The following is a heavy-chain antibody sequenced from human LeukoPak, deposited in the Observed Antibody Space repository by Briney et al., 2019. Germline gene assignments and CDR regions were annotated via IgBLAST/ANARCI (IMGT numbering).Heavy chain of an antibody. D-gene: IGHD2-21*02. J-gene: IGHJ4*02. CDR3: AILSDGAYCGGDCFYLDY. V-gene: IGHV1-69*04. CDR1: GDTFSSHA. Sequence: SVKVSCKASGDTFSSHAMNWVRQAPGQGLEWMGGIIPILDVTNYAQKFQGRVTITADKSTGTAYMELSSLRSEDTAVYYCAILSDGAYCGGDCFYLDYWGQGTLVTVSS. CDR2: IIPILDVT.